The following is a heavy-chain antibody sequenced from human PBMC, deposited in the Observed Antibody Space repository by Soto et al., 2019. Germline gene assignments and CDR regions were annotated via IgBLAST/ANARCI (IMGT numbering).Heavy chain of an antibody. D-gene: IGHD1-26*01. CDR1: GGSISSSDYY. CDR3: ARRKVGAPIY. Sequence: QLQLQESGPGLVKPSETLSLTCIVSGGSISSSDYYWGWIRQPPGKGLEWIGSIFYSGSTNYNPSLKSRVTISADTSKNQFSLNLRSVIAADTAVYYCARRKVGAPIYWGQGTLVTVSS. V-gene: IGHV4-39*01. CDR2: IFYSGST. J-gene: IGHJ4*02.